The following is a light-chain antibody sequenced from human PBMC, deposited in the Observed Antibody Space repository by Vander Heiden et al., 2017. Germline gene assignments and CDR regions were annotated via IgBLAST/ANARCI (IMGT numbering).Light chain of an antibody. Sequence: QSALPQPRSVSGSPGQSCTIPCPGTSSDVGASINVSWYQQHPGKAPKLIIYDVSKWPPGVIDRRSGSKSGNTASLTISGLQTDDEGDYYCCSYAGSDTGVFGGGTKVTVL. J-gene: IGLJ3*02. V-gene: IGLV2-11*01. CDR3: CSYAGSDTGV. CDR2: DVS. CDR1: SSDVGASIN.